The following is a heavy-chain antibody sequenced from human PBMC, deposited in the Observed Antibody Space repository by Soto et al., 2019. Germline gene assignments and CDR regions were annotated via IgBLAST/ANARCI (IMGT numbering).Heavy chain of an antibody. CDR3: ARDEAIDY. Sequence: EVQLVESGGGLVKPGGSLRLSCAASGFTFSNYWMSWVRQAPGKGLEWVANIKQDGGDQYYVDSVKGRFSISRDNAKNSLYLQMNSLRAEDTAVYYCARDEAIDYWGQGTLVTVSS. V-gene: IGHV3-7*03. CDR1: GFTFSNYW. J-gene: IGHJ4*02. CDR2: IKQDGGDQ.